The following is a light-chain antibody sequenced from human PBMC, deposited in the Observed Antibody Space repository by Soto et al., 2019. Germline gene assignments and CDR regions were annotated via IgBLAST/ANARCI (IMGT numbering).Light chain of an antibody. Sequence: DIVLTQSPDSLAVSLSERATINCKSSQNILYSSDNKNYLSWYQQRPGQPPKLLFVWASTRESGVPDRISGSGSGTHFTLTITSLQAEDVAVYYCQQYYSSPPTFGQGTKVDIK. V-gene: IGKV4-1*01. CDR3: QQYYSSPPT. CDR1: QNILYSSDNKNY. J-gene: IGKJ1*01. CDR2: WAS.